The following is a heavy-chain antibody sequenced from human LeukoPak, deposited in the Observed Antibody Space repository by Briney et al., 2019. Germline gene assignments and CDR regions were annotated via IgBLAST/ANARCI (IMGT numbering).Heavy chain of an antibody. CDR2: IWDDGSNK. Sequence: GRSLRLSCAASGFTFSSYGMHWVRQAPGKGLEWVAVIWDDGSNKYYPDSVKGRFTISRDNSKSTLYLQVNSLRAEDTAVYYCARDANFGYDAFDIWGQGTMVTVSS. CDR1: GFTFSSYG. D-gene: IGHD3-10*01. CDR3: ARDANFGYDAFDI. J-gene: IGHJ3*02. V-gene: IGHV3-33*01.